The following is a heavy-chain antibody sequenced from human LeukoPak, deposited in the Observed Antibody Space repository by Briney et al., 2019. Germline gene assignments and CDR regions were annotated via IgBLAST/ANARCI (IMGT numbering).Heavy chain of an antibody. D-gene: IGHD3-22*01. J-gene: IGHJ3*01. Sequence: PSETLSLNCVVYGGPFSGFYWSWIRQPPGKGLEWIGEINHRGSTNYNPSLKSRVTISIDTSMKQFSLNLTSVTATDTAVYYCARNPGDITMIDSPHVWGQGTMVTVSS. CDR3: ARNPGDITMIDSPHV. CDR2: INHRGST. CDR1: GGPFSGFY. V-gene: IGHV4-34*01.